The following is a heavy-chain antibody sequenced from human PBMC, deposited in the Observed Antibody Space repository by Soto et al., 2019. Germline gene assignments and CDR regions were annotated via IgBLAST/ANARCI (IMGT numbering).Heavy chain of an antibody. CDR2: ITAHNGKT. V-gene: IGHV1-18*01. CDR3: AREEIPGIAAADYSSLDF. J-gene: IGHJ4*02. D-gene: IGHD6-13*01. CDR1: GYTFTNYG. Sequence: QVQLVQSGAEVKKPGASVKVSCKASGYTFTNYGVTWVRQAPGQGLEWMGWITAHNGKTNYGQKFQGRVTMSTDTSTSTAYIELRSLRSDDTAVYYCAREEIPGIAAADYSSLDFWGQGTLVTVSS.